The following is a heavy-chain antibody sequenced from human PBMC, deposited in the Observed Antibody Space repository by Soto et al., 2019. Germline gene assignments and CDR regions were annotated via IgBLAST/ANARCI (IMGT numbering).Heavy chain of an antibody. V-gene: IGHV3-23*01. CDR2: ISGSGGST. Sequence: GSLRLSCAASGFTFSSYAMSWVRQAPGKGLEWVSAISGSGGSTYYADSVKGRFTISRDNSKNTLYLQMNSLRAEDTAVYYCAKDLYYYGSGSYLGAFDIWGQGTMVTVSS. D-gene: IGHD3-10*01. CDR3: AKDLYYYGSGSYLGAFDI. CDR1: GFTFSSYA. J-gene: IGHJ3*02.